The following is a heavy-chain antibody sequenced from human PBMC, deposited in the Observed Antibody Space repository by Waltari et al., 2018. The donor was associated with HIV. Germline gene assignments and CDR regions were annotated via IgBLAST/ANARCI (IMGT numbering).Heavy chain of an antibody. Sequence: QVQLVQSGSELKKPGASVRVSCKASGYSITPHAITWVRQAPGQGLEWMGWINTDTGNPTYAPGFTGRFVFSLDSSVSTAYLQISSLMVDDTAVYYCARTLVSSRLVRFDPWGQGTLVTVSS. CDR3: ARTLVSSRLVRFDP. V-gene: IGHV7-4-1*02. J-gene: IGHJ5*02. CDR2: INTDTGNP. CDR1: GYSITPHA. D-gene: IGHD6-6*01.